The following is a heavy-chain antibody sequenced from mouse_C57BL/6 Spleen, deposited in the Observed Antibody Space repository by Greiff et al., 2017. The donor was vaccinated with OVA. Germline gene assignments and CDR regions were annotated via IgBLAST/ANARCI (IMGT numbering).Heavy chain of an antibody. D-gene: IGHD3-1*01. CDR1: GYTFTSYW. CDR3: ARGRGYDGVYYAMDY. Sequence: VQLQQPGAELVKPGASVKLSCKASGYTFTSYWMQWVKQRPGQGLEWIGEIDPSDSYTNYNQKFKGKATLTVDTSSSTAYMQLSSLTSEDSAVYYCARGRGYDGVYYAMDYWGQGTSVTVSS. J-gene: IGHJ4*01. V-gene: IGHV1-50*01. CDR2: IDPSDSYT.